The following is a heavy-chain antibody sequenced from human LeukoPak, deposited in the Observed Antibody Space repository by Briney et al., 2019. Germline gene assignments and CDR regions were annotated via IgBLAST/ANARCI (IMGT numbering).Heavy chain of an antibody. J-gene: IGHJ4*02. Sequence: GGSLRLSCAASGFTFSSYAMNWVRQTPGKGLEWVSAISASGGSTYYADSVKGRFTISRDNSKNTLYLQMNSLRVEDTAVYFCAKDQYQLLLLFDYWGQGTLVTVSS. CDR1: GFTFSSYA. V-gene: IGHV3-23*01. CDR2: ISASGGST. D-gene: IGHD2-2*01. CDR3: AKDQYQLLLLFDY.